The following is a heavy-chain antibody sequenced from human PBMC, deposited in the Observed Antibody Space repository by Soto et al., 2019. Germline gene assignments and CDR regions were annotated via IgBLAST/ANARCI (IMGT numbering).Heavy chain of an antibody. CDR3: ARQHQQQPVDY. Sequence: QLQLQESGPGLVKPSETLSLTCTVSGGSISSSSYYWGWIRQPPGKGLEWIGSIYYSGSTYYNPSLKSRVPIPVDTSKNLFSRKLSSVTAADTAVYYCARQHQQQPVDYWGQGTLVTVSS. D-gene: IGHD6-13*01. J-gene: IGHJ4*02. CDR1: GGSISSSSYY. V-gene: IGHV4-39*01. CDR2: IYYSGST.